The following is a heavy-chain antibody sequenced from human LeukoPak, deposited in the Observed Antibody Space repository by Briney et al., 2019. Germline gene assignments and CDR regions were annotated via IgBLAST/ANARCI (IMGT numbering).Heavy chain of an antibody. D-gene: IGHD6-13*01. J-gene: IGHJ4*02. CDR2: VRYDGSNK. Sequence: GGSLRLSCTASGFTFSAYGMHWVRQAPGKGLEWVAFVRYDGSNKYYANSVKGRFTISRDNSKNTLYLQMNSLRAEDTAVYYCARVGYTGTWYSSPPFDYWGQGTLVTVSS. CDR3: ARVGYTGTWYSSPPFDY. CDR1: GFTFSAYG. V-gene: IGHV3-30*02.